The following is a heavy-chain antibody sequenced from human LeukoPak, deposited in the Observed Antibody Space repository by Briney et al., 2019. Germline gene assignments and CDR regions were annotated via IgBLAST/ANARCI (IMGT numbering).Heavy chain of an antibody. V-gene: IGHV5-51*01. CDR2: IYPGGSDT. CDR1: GYSFTSYW. J-gene: IGHJ4*02. D-gene: IGHD6-6*01. CDR3: ARQYVYSSSFFGY. Sequence: GASLKISCKGSGYSFTSYWIGWVRQMPGKGREWMGIIYPGGSDTRYSPSFQGQVTISADKSISTAYLQWSSLKASDTAMYYCARQYVYSSSFFGYWGQGTLVTVSS.